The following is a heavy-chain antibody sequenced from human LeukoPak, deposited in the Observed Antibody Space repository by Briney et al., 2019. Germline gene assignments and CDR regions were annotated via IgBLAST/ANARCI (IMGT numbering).Heavy chain of an antibody. D-gene: IGHD3-22*01. CDR1: GGSISSYY. CDR3: ARGLMGITMIPAPAFDI. V-gene: IGHV4-4*07. J-gene: IGHJ3*02. CDR2: IYTSGST. Sequence: SETLSLTCTVSGGSISSYYWSWIRQPAGKGLEWIGRIYTSGSTNYNPSLKSRVTMSVDTSKNQFSLKLSSVTAADTAVYYCARGLMGITMIPAPAFDIWGQGTMVTVSS.